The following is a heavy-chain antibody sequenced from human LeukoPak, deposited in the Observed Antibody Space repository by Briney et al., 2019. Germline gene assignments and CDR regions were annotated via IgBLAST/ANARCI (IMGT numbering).Heavy chain of an antibody. CDR2: IYDSGTT. D-gene: IGHD2-2*01. Sequence: SETLSLTCTVSGGSITSSGYYWSWIRQHPGKGLEWIAYIYDSGTTYYNPSLKSRVAISVDTSRNQFSLQLNSVTAADTAVYYCARWGYCSTTSCFDYWGQGTLVTVSS. CDR3: ARWGYCSTTSCFDY. CDR1: GGSITSSGYY. J-gene: IGHJ4*02. V-gene: IGHV4-30-4*08.